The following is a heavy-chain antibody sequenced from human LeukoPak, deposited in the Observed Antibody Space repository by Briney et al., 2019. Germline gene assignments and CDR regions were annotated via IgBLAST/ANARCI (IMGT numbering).Heavy chain of an antibody. CDR3: AKGPQTGWFDT. D-gene: IGHD3-10*01. Sequence: SETLSLTCAVYGGSFRGHFCSWLRQAPGKGLEWIGEINHSGTTNYNPSLKSRVTRSVDTSKNQLSLRLNSVTAGDTAVYYCAKGPQTGWFDTWGQGTLVTVSS. V-gene: IGHV4-34*01. J-gene: IGHJ5*02. CDR1: GGSFRGHF. CDR2: INHSGTT.